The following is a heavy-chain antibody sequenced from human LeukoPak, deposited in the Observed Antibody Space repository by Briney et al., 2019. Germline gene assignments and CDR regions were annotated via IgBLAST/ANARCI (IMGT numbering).Heavy chain of an antibody. CDR2: IYTSGST. CDR1: GGSISSYY. J-gene: IGHJ5*02. V-gene: IGHV4-4*07. D-gene: IGHD6-13*01. CDR3: ARAFYSSSWNWFDP. Sequence: PSETLSLTCTVSGGSISSYYWSWIRQPAGKGLEWIGRIYTSGSTNYNPSLKSRVTMSVDTSKNQFSLKLSSVTAADTAVYYCARAFYSSSWNWFDPWGQGTLVTVSS.